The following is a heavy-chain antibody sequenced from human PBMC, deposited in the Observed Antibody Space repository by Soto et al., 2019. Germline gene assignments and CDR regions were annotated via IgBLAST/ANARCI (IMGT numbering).Heavy chain of an antibody. D-gene: IGHD5-12*01. V-gene: IGHV4-59*01. Sequence: SETLSLTCTVSGGSISSYYWSWIRQPPGKGLEWIGYIYYSGSTNYNPSLKSRVTISVDTSKNQFSLKLSSVTAADTAVYYCATREGRDGYNPGAFDYWGQGTLVTVSS. CDR3: ATREGRDGYNPGAFDY. J-gene: IGHJ4*02. CDR2: IYYSGST. CDR1: GGSISSYY.